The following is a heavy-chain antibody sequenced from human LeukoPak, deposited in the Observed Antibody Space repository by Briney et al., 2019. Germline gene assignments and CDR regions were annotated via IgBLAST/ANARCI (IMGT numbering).Heavy chain of an antibody. CDR3: TKGIIASVYSPVDY. J-gene: IGHJ4*02. CDR2: ISGDGGST. D-gene: IGHD3-22*01. V-gene: IGHV3-23*01. CDR1: GFTFGSCA. Sequence: GGSLRLSCATSGFTFGSCAMGWVRQAPGKGLEWVSTISGDGGSTQYADSVKGRFTISRDISENTMYLQMNSLRAEGTAVYYCTKGIIASVYSPVDYWGQGSLVTVSS.